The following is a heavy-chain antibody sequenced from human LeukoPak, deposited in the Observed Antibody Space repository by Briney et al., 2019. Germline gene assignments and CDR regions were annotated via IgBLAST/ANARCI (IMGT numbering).Heavy chain of an antibody. Sequence: PSETLSLTCTVSGGSISSYYWSWIRQPPGKGLEWIGYIYYSGSTYYNPSLKSRVTISVDTSKNQFSLKLSSVTAADTAVYYCAREGSSGYPFDYWGQGTLVTVSS. D-gene: IGHD3-22*01. J-gene: IGHJ4*02. CDR1: GGSISSYY. CDR3: AREGSSGYPFDY. CDR2: IYYSGST. V-gene: IGHV4-59*12.